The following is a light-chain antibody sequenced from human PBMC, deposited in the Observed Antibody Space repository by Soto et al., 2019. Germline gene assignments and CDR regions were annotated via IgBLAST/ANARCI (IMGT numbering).Light chain of an antibody. V-gene: IGLV6-57*02. J-gene: IGLJ2*01. CDR3: QSYDSSNHVV. CDR1: SGSIASNY. CDR2: KDD. Sequence: NFMLTQPHSVSESPGKTVTISCTGSSGSIASNYVQWYQQRPGSAPTTVIYKDDQRPSGVPDRFSGSIDSSSNSASLTISGLKTVDGADYYCQSYDSSNHVVFGGGTKLTVL.